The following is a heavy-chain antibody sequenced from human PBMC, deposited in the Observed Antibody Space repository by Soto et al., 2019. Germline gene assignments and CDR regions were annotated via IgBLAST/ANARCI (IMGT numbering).Heavy chain of an antibody. CDR2: IYYSGST. V-gene: IGHV4-31*03. CDR1: GGSISSGGYY. D-gene: IGHD2-15*01. Sequence: QVQLQESGPGLVKPSQTLSLTCTVSGGSISSGGYYWSWIRQHPGKGLEWIGYIYYSGSTYYNPSLKSRVTISVDTSKNQFSLKLSSVTAADTAVYYCVREVCSGGSCYGMDVWGQGTTVTVSS. CDR3: VREVCSGGSCYGMDV. J-gene: IGHJ6*02.